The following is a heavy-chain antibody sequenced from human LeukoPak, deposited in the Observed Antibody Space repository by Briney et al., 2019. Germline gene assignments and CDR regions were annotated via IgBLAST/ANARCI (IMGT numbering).Heavy chain of an antibody. D-gene: IGHD5-12*01. CDR3: ARDLYVDIVAPSGMDV. V-gene: IGHV3-21*01. Sequence: PGGSLRLSCAASGFTFSSYGMHWVRQAPGKGLEWVSSISSSSSYIYYADSVKGRFTISRDNAKDSLYLQMNSLRAEDTAVYYCARDLYVDIVAPSGMDVWGQGTTVTVSS. J-gene: IGHJ6*02. CDR1: GFTFSSYG. CDR2: ISSSSSYI.